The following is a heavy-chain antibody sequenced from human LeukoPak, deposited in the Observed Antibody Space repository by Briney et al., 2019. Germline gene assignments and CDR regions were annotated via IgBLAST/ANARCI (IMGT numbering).Heavy chain of an antibody. V-gene: IGHV4-61*05. CDR3: ARITGSFYFYYYMDV. D-gene: IGHD1-26*01. CDR2: IYTSGSN. Sequence: SETLSLTCTVSDGSISSSSYYWGWIRQPPGTGLEWIGRIYTSGSNNYNPSLKSRVTMSVDTSKNQFSLKLSSVTAEDTAMYYCARITGSFYFYYYMDVWGKGTTVTVSS. J-gene: IGHJ6*03. CDR1: DGSISSSSYY.